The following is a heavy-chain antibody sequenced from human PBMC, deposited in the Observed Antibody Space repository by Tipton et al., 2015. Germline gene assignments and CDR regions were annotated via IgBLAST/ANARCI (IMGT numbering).Heavy chain of an antibody. J-gene: IGHJ4*02. D-gene: IGHD3-10*01. CDR3: GRGGGRFGELFDY. CDR1: GGTFSSYA. CDR2: IIPIFGTA. Sequence: QLVQSGPEVKKPGSSVKVSCKASGGTFSSYAISWVRQAPGQGLEWMGGIIPIFGTANYAQKFQGRVTITADESTSTAYMELSSRRSEDTAVYYGGRGGGRFGELFDYWGQGTLVTVSS. V-gene: IGHV1-69*01.